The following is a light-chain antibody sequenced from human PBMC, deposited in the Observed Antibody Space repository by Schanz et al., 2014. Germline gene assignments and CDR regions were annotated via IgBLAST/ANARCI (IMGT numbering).Light chain of an antibody. Sequence: QSALTQPASVSGSPGQSITISCTGTSSDIGGYNYVSWYQQHPGKAPKLMIFDVNQRPSGVPDRFSGSKSGNTASLTVSGLQAEDEADYYCSSYGGGYTLVFGGGTKLTVL. CDR3: SSYGGGYTLV. CDR2: DVN. CDR1: SSDIGGYNY. V-gene: IGLV2-8*01. J-gene: IGLJ2*01.